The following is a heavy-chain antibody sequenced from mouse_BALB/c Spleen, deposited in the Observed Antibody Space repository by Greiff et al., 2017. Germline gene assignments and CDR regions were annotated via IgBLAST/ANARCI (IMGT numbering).Heavy chain of an antibody. V-gene: IGHV2-9*02. CDR1: GFSLTSYG. J-gene: IGHJ3*01. CDR2: IWAGGST. D-gene: IGHD2-1*01. CDR3: ARDGGNYGAY. Sequence: QVQLKESGPGLVAPSQSLSITCTVSGFSLTSYGVHWVRQPPGKGLEWLGVIWAGGSTNYNSALMSRLSISKDNSKSQVFLKMNSLQTDDTAMYYCARDGGNYGAYWGQGTLVTVSA.